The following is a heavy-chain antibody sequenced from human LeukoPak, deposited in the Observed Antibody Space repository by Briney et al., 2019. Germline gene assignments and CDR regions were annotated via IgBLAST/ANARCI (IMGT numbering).Heavy chain of an antibody. V-gene: IGHV3-23*01. CDR3: AKDSRIAVAGRGDLDC. CDR1: GFTFSSYA. Sequence: TGASLRLSCAASGFTFSSYAMSWVRQAPGKGLEWVSAISGSGGSTYYADSVKGRFTISRDNSKNTLYLQMNSLRAEDTAVYYCAKDSRIAVAGRGDLDCWGQGTLVTVSS. CDR2: ISGSGGST. J-gene: IGHJ4*02. D-gene: IGHD6-19*01.